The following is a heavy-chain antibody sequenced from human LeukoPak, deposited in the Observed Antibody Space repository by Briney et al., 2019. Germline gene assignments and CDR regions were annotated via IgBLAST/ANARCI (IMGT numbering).Heavy chain of an antibody. Sequence: PSETLSLTCTVSGGSISSSSYYWGWIRQPPGKGLEWIGSIYYSGSTYYNPSLKSRVTISVDTSKNQFSLKLSAVTAADTAVYYCARGVVVRGSKNWFDPWGQGTLVTVSS. V-gene: IGHV4-39*07. J-gene: IGHJ5*02. CDR2: IYYSGST. D-gene: IGHD3-10*01. CDR1: GGSISSSSYY. CDR3: ARGVVVRGSKNWFDP.